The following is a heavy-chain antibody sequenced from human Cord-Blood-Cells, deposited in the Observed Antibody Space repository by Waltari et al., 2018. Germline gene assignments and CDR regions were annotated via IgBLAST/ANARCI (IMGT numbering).Heavy chain of an antibody. Sequence: QVQLVQSGAEVKKPGASVKVSCTASGYTFTRYAINWVRQATGQGLEWMGWMNPNSGNTGYAQKFQGRVTITRNTSISTAYMELSSLRSEDTAVYYCARGRGIVGADAFDIWGQGTMVTVSS. CDR3: ARGRGIVGADAFDI. V-gene: IGHV1-8*03. J-gene: IGHJ3*02. CDR1: GYTFTRYA. D-gene: IGHD1-26*01. CDR2: MNPNSGNT.